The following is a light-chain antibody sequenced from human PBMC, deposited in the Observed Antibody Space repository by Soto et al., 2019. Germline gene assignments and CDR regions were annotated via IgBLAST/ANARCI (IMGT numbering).Light chain of an antibody. CDR3: QQYGSSLLT. V-gene: IGKV3-20*01. CDR2: DAS. J-gene: IGKJ4*01. Sequence: EVVLTQSPATLSLSPWERATLSCRASQSVSNYLAWYQQKPGQAPRLLIYDASNRATGIPDRFSGSGSGTDFTLTISRLEPEDFAVYYCQQYGSSLLTFGGGTKVDIK. CDR1: QSVSNY.